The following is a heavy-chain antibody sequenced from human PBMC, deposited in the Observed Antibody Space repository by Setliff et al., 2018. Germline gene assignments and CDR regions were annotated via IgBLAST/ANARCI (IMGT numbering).Heavy chain of an antibody. D-gene: IGHD3-22*01. CDR3: ATRTYYDSNGYYYAIAGPFDI. CDR1: GGSISSRIYY. J-gene: IGHJ3*02. CDR2: IYYSGST. Sequence: SETLSLTCSVSGGSISSRIYYWGWIRQPPGKGLEWIGSIYYSGSTYYSPSLKRRVTISVDTSKNQFSLKLSSVTAADTAVYYCATRTYYDSNGYYYAIAGPFDIWGQGTMVTVS. V-gene: IGHV4-39*01.